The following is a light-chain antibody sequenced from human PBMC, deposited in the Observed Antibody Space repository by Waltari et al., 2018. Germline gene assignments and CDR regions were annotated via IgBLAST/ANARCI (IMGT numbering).Light chain of an antibody. V-gene: IGKV4-1*01. CDR3: QQYFTGLS. CDR1: QRLLYSSNNKNY. Sequence: DIVMTQSPESLAVSLGERATINCKSSQRLLYSSNNKNYVSWYQQKPGRSPKLLIYWASTRESGVPDRFSGSGSGTDFTLTISDLQAEDVAVYYCQQYFTGLSFGGGTRVEIK. CDR2: WAS. J-gene: IGKJ4*01.